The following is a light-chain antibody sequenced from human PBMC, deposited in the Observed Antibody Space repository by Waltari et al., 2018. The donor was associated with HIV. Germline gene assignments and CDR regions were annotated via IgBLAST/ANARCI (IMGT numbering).Light chain of an antibody. V-gene: IGLV1-51*01. CDR1: RSNTGTNY. CDR3: GTWDSSLSAHWV. Sequence: SLWTPPPSDSAPPGQKVTISCPGSRSNTGTNYVPCYQQLPGTAPKLLIYDNNKRPSGIPDRFSGSKSGTSATLGITGLQTGDEADYYCGTWDSSLSAHWVFGGGTKLTVL. CDR2: DNN. J-gene: IGLJ3*02.